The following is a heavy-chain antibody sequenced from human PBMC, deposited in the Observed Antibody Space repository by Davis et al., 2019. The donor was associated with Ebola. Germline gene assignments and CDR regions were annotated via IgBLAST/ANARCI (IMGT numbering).Heavy chain of an antibody. Sequence: AASVKVSCKASGGTFSSYAISWVRQAPGQGLEWMGWINPNSGGTNYAQKFQGWVTMTRDTSISTAYMELSRLRSDDTAVYYCARGPLILEWLLYDYWGQGTLVTVSS. V-gene: IGHV1-2*04. CDR3: ARGPLILEWLLYDY. CDR2: INPNSGGT. CDR1: GGTFSSYA. D-gene: IGHD3-3*01. J-gene: IGHJ4*02.